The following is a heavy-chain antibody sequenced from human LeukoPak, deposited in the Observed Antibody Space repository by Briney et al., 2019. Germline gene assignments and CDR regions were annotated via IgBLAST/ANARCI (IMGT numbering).Heavy chain of an antibody. Sequence: SETLSLTCAVYGGSFSAYYWSWIRQPPGKGLEWIGEINHSGSTNYSPSLKSRVTISIDTSKSQFSLKLSSVTAADTAVYFCVRSISSWDFDSWGQGTLVTVSS. D-gene: IGHD6-13*01. J-gene: IGHJ4*02. CDR2: INHSGST. CDR1: GGSFSAYY. V-gene: IGHV4-34*01. CDR3: VRSISSWDFDS.